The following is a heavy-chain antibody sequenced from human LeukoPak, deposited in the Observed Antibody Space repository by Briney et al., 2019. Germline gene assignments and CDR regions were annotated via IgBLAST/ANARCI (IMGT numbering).Heavy chain of an antibody. J-gene: IGHJ4*02. V-gene: IGHV4-59*01. D-gene: IGHD5-24*01. CDR1: GGSISDYY. Sequence: ETLSLTCTVSGGSISDYYWSWIRQSPDKGLEWIGYINYSGSTNYNPSLKSRVTISVDTSKNQFSLKLTSVTAADTAVYFCARGVGEMATQTFDYWGQGTLVTVSS. CDR2: INYSGST. CDR3: ARGVGEMATQTFDY.